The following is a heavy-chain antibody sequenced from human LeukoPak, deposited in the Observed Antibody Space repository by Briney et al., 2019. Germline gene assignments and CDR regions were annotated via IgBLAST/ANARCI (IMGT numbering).Heavy chain of an antibody. CDR3: AKDLEPYSSRIDLPGD. Sequence: GGSLRLSCAASGFTFSSYAMSWVRQAPGKGLEWVSAISGSGGSTYYADSVKGRFTISRDNSKNTLYLQMNSLRAEDTAVYYCAKDLEPYSSRIDLPGDWGQGTLVTVSS. D-gene: IGHD6-13*01. CDR1: GFTFSSYA. J-gene: IGHJ4*02. V-gene: IGHV3-23*01. CDR2: ISGSGGST.